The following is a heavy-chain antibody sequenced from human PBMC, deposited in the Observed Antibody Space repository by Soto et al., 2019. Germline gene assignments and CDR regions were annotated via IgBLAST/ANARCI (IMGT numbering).Heavy chain of an antibody. V-gene: IGHV1-69*04. CDR1: GDTFTNYV. J-gene: IGHJ4*02. D-gene: IGHD2-2*01. CDR2: IIPIVGKT. Sequence: QVQLVQSGAEVRKPGSSVTVSCETSGDTFTNYVINWVRQAPGHGPEWMGMIIPIVGKTIYAQRFQGRVTISADKATTTVYMDLSSLSIDDTAVELCAREGTSTSTGMDYWGQGSLVTVSS. CDR3: AREGTSTSTGMDY.